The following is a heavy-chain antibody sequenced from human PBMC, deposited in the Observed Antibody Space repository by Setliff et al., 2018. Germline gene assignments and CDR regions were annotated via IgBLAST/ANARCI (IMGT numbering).Heavy chain of an antibody. CDR1: GGSISSGSYY. CDR3: ARAPGRNIRGDY. CDR2: IYTSGST. V-gene: IGHV4-61*09. Sequence: TLSLTCTVSGGSISSGSYYWSWIRQPAGKGLEWIGHIYTSGSTNYNPSLKSRVTISADTSKNQFSLKLKSVTAADTAVYYCARAPGRNIRGDYWGQGALVTV. D-gene: IGHD3-10*01. J-gene: IGHJ4*02.